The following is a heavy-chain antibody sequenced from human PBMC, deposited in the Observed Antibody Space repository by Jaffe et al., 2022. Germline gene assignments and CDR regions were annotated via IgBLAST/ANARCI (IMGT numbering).Heavy chain of an antibody. Sequence: EVQLVESGGGLVQPGRSLRLSCTASGFTFGDYAMSWVRQAPGKGLEWVGFIRSKAYGGTTEYAASVKGRFTISRDDSKSIAYLQMNSLKTEDTAVYYCTRHTLFSYYFDYWGQGTLVTVSS. J-gene: IGHJ4*02. CDR2: IRSKAYGGTT. D-gene: IGHD2-2*02. CDR1: GFTFGDYA. V-gene: IGHV3-49*04. CDR3: TRHTLFSYYFDY.